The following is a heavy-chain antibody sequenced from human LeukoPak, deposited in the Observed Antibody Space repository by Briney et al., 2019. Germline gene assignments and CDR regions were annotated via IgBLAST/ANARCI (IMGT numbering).Heavy chain of an antibody. D-gene: IGHD4-23*01. J-gene: IGHJ6*03. CDR1: GFTFDDYG. Sequence: GGSLRLSCAASGFTFDDYGMSWVRQAPGKGLEWVSGINWNGGSTGYADSVKGRFTISRDNAKNSLYLQMNSLRAEDTALYHCARHNYGGNSYYYYYYMDVWGKGTTVTISS. CDR2: INWNGGST. CDR3: ARHNYGGNSYYYYYYMDV. V-gene: IGHV3-20*01.